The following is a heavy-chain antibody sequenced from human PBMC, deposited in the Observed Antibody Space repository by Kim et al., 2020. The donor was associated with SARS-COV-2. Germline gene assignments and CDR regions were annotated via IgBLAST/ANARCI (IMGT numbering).Heavy chain of an antibody. J-gene: IGHJ6*02. Sequence: RLTISRDNSKNTLYLQMNSLRAEDTAVYYCAKDPVLEWFSPQWGYGMDVWGQGTTVTVSS. D-gene: IGHD3-3*01. V-gene: IGHV3-30*02. CDR3: AKDPVLEWFSPQWGYGMDV.